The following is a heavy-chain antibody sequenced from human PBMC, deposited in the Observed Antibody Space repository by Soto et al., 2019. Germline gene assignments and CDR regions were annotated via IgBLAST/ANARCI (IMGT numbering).Heavy chain of an antibody. CDR3: AKDPRLLVIVTLES. CDR1: GLTFSRYA. V-gene: IGHV3-23*01. CDR2: ISGSGGRR. Sequence: GGSLRLSCAASGLTFSRYAMNWVRQAPGKGLEGVSVISGSGGRRYYADSVKGRFTISRDNSKNTLYLQMNSLRAEDTAIYYCAKDPRLLVIVTLESWGQGSRVAVSS. J-gene: IGHJ5*02. D-gene: IGHD3-22*01.